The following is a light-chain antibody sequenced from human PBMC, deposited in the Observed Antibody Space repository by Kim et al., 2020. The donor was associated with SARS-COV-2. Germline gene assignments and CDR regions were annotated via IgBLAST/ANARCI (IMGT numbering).Light chain of an antibody. CDR2: GAS. V-gene: IGKV3-15*01. J-gene: IGKJ2*03. Sequence: EMVMTQSPATLSVSPGERATLSCRASQSISSNLAWYQQKPGQAPRLLIYGASTRATGVPARFSGDESGTEFTLTISSLQSEDFAVYYCQQYNRWPPYSFGQGTKLEIK. CDR1: QSISSN. CDR3: QQYNRWPPYS.